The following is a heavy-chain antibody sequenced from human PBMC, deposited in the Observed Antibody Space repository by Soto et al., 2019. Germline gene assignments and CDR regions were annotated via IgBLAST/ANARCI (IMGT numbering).Heavy chain of an antibody. CDR3: ARDSPNYDFWSGYGPLHYYGMDV. V-gene: IGHV4-59*01. CDR2: IYYSGST. D-gene: IGHD3-3*01. Sequence: LSLTCTVSGGSISSYYWSWIRQPPGKGLEWIGYIYYSGSTSYNPSLKSRVTISVDTSKNQFSLKLSSVTAADTAVYYCARDSPNYDFWSGYGPLHYYGMDVWGQGTTVTVSS. CDR1: GGSISSYY. J-gene: IGHJ6*02.